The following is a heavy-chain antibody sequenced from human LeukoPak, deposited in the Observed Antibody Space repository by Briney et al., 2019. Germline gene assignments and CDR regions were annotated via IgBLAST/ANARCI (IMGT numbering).Heavy chain of an antibody. CDR2: IKQDGSEK. CDR3: ARTVADYYYYYMDV. J-gene: IGHJ6*03. D-gene: IGHD6-19*01. CDR1: GFTFSSYW. Sequence: GGSLRLSCAASGFTFSSYWMSWVRQAPGKGLEWVANIKQDGSEKYYVDSVKGRFTISRDNAKNSLYLQMNSLRAEDTVVYYCARTVADYYYYYMDVWGKGTTVTISS. V-gene: IGHV3-7*01.